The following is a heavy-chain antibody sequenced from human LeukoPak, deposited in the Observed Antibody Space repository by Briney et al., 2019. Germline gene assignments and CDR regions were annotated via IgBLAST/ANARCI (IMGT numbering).Heavy chain of an antibody. V-gene: IGHV3-21*01. D-gene: IGHD6-13*01. CDR1: GFTVSSNY. CDR3: ARRAAAGYDAFDI. Sequence: PGGSLRLSCAASGFTVSSNYMSWVRQAPGKGLEWVSSISSSSTYIYYADSVKGRFTISRDNAKNSLYLQMNSLRAEDTAVYYCARRAAAGYDAFDIWGQGTIVTVSS. CDR2: ISSSSTYI. J-gene: IGHJ3*02.